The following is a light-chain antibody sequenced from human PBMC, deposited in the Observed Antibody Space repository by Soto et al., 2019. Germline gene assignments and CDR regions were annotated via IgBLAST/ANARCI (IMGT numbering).Light chain of an antibody. J-gene: IGKJ2*01. Sequence: EIVMTQSPDSLAVSLGERATINCKSSQTVLYSPNNKNYLAWYQRKPGQPPKLLIYWASTRESGVPDRFSGSGSGTDFTLTISSLQAEDAAVYYCQQYYSTLVYTFGQGTRLEIK. CDR2: WAS. CDR3: QQYYSTLVYT. V-gene: IGKV4-1*01. CDR1: QTVLYSPNNKNY.